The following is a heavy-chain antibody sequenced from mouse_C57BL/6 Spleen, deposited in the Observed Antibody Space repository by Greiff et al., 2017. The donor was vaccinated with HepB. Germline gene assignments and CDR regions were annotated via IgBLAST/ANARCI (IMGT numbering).Heavy chain of an antibody. D-gene: IGHD3-2*02. J-gene: IGHJ2*01. V-gene: IGHV1-64*01. Sequence: VQLQQPGAELVKPVASVKLSCKASGYTFTSYWMHWVKQRPGQGLEWIGMILPNSGSTKYNEKFNRKATLTVDISSSTAYMQLSSLTSEDSAVYYCASEEATTRLGYWGQGTTLTVSS. CDR2: ILPNSGST. CDR1: GYTFTSYW. CDR3: ASEEATTRLGY.